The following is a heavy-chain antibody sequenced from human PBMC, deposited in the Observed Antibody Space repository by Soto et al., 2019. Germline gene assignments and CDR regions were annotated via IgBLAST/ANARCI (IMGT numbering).Heavy chain of an antibody. Sequence: GESLKISCKGSGYSFTNYWISWVRQMPGKGLEWMGRIDPSDSYTNYSPSFQGHVTMSADKSISTAFLQWSSLKASDTAMYYCARLGDSSGLNYIDYWGQGPLVTVSS. V-gene: IGHV5-10-1*01. CDR3: ARLGDSSGLNYIDY. J-gene: IGHJ4*02. D-gene: IGHD3-22*01. CDR2: IDPSDSYT. CDR1: GYSFTNYW.